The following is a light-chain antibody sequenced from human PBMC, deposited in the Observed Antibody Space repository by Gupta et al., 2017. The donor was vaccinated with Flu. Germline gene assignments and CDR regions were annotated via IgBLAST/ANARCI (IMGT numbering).Light chain of an antibody. CDR1: QTVSTY. V-gene: IGKV3-11*01. Sequence: ERATLSCRASQTVSTYLAWYQHKPGQAPWLLIYDASNRATGIPARFSGSGSGTDFTLTISSLEPEDFAVYYCQQRVIRPPVTFGQGTRLEIK. CDR3: QQRVIRPPVT. CDR2: DAS. J-gene: IGKJ5*01.